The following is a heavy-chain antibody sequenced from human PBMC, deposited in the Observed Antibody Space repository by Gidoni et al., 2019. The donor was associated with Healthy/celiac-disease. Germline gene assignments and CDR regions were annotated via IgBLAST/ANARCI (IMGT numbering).Heavy chain of an antibody. D-gene: IGHD6-19*01. CDR1: GFTFSSYA. V-gene: IGHV3-23*01. CDR3: AKDRSSGLLYFDY. J-gene: IGHJ4*02. CDR2: ISGSGGST. Sequence: EVQLLESGGGLVQPGGSLRLSCAASGFTFSSYAMSWVRQAPGKGLEWVAAISGSGGSTYYADSVKGRFTISRDNSKNTLYLQMNSLRAEDTAVYYCAKDRSSGLLYFDYWGQGTLVTVSS.